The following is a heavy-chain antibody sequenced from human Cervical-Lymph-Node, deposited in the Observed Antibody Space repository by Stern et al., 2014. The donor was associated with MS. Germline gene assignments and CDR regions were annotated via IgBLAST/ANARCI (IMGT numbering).Heavy chain of an antibody. CDR2: IWYDGSKE. J-gene: IGHJ4*02. D-gene: IGHD6-13*01. V-gene: IGHV3-33*01. Sequence: VQLEESGGGVVQPGRSLRLSCAASEFTFNSYGMHWVRQAPGKGLEWVAGIWYDGSKESYADSVKGRFTISRDNSKKTLYVQMNSLSVEDTAVYYCVRAKIAAAGTTFDYWGQGTLVTVSS. CDR1: EFTFNSYG. CDR3: VRAKIAAAGTTFDY.